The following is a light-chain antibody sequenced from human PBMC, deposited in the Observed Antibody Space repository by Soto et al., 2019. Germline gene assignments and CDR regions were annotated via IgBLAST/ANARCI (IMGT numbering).Light chain of an antibody. CDR3: QQSYSTPIT. CDR1: QTITTY. Sequence: DIQLTQSPSSLSASVGDGVTITCGASQTITTYLSWFQQKPGKAPKLLVYGASSLQSGVPSRFSGSGSGTEFTLTISSLQSEDFATYYCQQSYSTPITFGQGTLLEIK. CDR2: GAS. V-gene: IGKV1-39*01. J-gene: IGKJ5*01.